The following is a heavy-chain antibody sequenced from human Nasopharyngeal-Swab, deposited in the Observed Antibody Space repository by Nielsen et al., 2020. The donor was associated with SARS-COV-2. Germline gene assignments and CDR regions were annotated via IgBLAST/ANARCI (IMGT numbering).Heavy chain of an antibody. CDR1: GFTFSSYD. J-gene: IGHJ6*03. Sequence: GESLKISCAASGFTFSSYDMHWVRQAPGKGLERVSAIGTAGDTYYPGSVKGRFTISRENAKNSLYLQMNSLRAEDTAVYYCARGGRIAAAGVLLPVYYYYMDVWGKGTTVTVSS. V-gene: IGHV3-13*01. D-gene: IGHD6-13*01. CDR2: IGTAGDT. CDR3: ARGGRIAAAGVLLPVYYYYMDV.